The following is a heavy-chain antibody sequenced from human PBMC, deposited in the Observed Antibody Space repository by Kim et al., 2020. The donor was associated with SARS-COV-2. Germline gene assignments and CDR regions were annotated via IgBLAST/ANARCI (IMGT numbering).Heavy chain of an antibody. V-gene: IGHV5-10-1*01. CDR1: GYSFTSYW. CDR2: IDPSDSYT. Sequence: GESLKISCKGSGYSFTSYWISWVRQMPGKGLEWMGRIDPSDSYTNYSPSFQGHVTISADKSISTAYLQWSSLKASDTAMYYCARRVAAPKYYFDYWGQGTLVTVSS. CDR3: ARRVAAPKYYFDY. J-gene: IGHJ4*02. D-gene: IGHD6-6*01.